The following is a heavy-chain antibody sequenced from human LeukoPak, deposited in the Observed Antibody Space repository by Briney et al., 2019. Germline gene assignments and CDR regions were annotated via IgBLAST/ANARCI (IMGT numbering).Heavy chain of an antibody. CDR2: IYYSGST. Sequence: KPSETLSLTCTVSGGSISSSSYYWGWIRQPPGKGLEWIGSIYYSGSTYYNPSLKSRVSISLDTSKNQIYLELSSVTAADTAIYYCAREGAVAVWNTFHIWGQGTMVAVSS. V-gene: IGHV4-39*07. CDR3: AREGAVAVWNTFHI. D-gene: IGHD6-19*01. CDR1: GGSISSSSYY. J-gene: IGHJ3*02.